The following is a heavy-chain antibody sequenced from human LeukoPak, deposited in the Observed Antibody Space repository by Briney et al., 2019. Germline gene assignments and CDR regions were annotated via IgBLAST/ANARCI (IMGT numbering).Heavy chain of an antibody. D-gene: IGHD5-12*01. CDR3: ARDYEIY. J-gene: IGHJ4*02. Sequence: GGSLRLSCAASGFTFSSYSMNWVRQAPGKGLEWVSSISSSSSYIYYGDSVKGRFTISKDNAKDSLYLQMNSLRAEDTAVYYCARDYEIYWGQGTLVTVSS. CDR1: GFTFSSYS. CDR2: ISSSSSYI. V-gene: IGHV3-21*01.